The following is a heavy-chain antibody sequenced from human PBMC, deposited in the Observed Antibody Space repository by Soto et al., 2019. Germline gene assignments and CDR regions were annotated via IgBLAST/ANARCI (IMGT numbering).Heavy chain of an antibody. Sequence: SETLSLTCAVYGGSFSGYYWSWIRQPPGKGLEWIGEINHSGSTNYNPSLKSRATISVDTSKNQFSLKLSSVTAADTAVYYCARFTRWLQFADWGQGTLVTVSS. D-gene: IGHD5-12*01. CDR1: GGSFSGYY. CDR2: INHSGST. J-gene: IGHJ4*02. V-gene: IGHV4-34*01. CDR3: ARFTRWLQFAD.